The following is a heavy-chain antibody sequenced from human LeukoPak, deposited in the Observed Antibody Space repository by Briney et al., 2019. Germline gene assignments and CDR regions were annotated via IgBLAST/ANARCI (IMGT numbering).Heavy chain of an antibody. V-gene: IGHV4-59*01. CDR1: GGSISTYY. Sequence: PSETLSLTCTVSGGSISTYYWSWIRQPPGKGLEWIGYIYHSGSTKYNPSLKSRVTISVDTSQNQYSLKLSSVTAADTAVYYCARDGYSGSDALWGQGTLVTVSS. CDR3: ARDGYSGSDAL. J-gene: IGHJ4*02. D-gene: IGHD5-12*01. CDR2: IYHSGST.